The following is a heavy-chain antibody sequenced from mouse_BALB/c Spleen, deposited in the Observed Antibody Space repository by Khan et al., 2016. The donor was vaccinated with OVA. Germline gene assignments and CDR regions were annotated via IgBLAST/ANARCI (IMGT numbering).Heavy chain of an antibody. Sequence: EVQLVESGPGLVKPSQSLSLTCTVTGYSITSDYGWNWIRQFPGNKLEWMGYIRYSGSTNYNQSLKSRISFTRDTSKNQFFLQLNSVTTEDTATYYCARTARINYWGQGTTLTVSS. CDR1: GYSITSDYG. D-gene: IGHD1-2*01. CDR2: IRYSGST. CDR3: ARTARINY. V-gene: IGHV3-2*02. J-gene: IGHJ2*01.